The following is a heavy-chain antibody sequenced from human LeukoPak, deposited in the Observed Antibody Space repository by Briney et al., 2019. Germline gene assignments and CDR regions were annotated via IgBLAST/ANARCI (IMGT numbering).Heavy chain of an antibody. V-gene: IGHV1-2*02. Sequence: ASVKVSCKASGYTFTGYYMHWVRQAPGQGLEGMGWINPNSGGTNYAQKFQGRVTMTRDTSISTAYMELSRLRSDDTAVYYCARDIGDQLLLYRYYYYMDVWGKGTTVTVSS. J-gene: IGHJ6*03. CDR1: GYTFTGYY. D-gene: IGHD2-2*01. CDR3: ARDIGDQLLLYRYYYYMDV. CDR2: INPNSGGT.